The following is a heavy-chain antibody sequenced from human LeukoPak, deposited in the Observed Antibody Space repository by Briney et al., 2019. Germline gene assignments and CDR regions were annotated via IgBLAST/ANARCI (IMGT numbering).Heavy chain of an antibody. D-gene: IGHD5-24*01. J-gene: IGHJ4*02. CDR2: IHPSGST. CDR3: ARGGDAHKGGNY. Sequence: SETLSLTCAVYGGSFSGHYWNWTRQPPGKGLEWIGEIHPSGSTSYNPSLKSRVTISVDTSKNQLSLKLSSVTAADTAVYFCARGGDAHKGGNYWGQGTLVTVSS. V-gene: IGHV4-34*01. CDR1: GGSFSGHY.